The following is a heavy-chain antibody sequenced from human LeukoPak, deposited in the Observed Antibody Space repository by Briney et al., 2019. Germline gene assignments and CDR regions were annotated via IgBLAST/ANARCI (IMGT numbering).Heavy chain of an antibody. J-gene: IGHJ4*02. Sequence: SETLSLTCTVSGGSISSGSYYWSWIRQPAGKGLEWIGRINTSGSTNYNPSLKSRVTISVDTSKNQFSLKLSSVTAADTAVYYCAREGAGVVVPAARASDYWGQGTLVTVSS. CDR3: AREGAGVVVPAARASDY. V-gene: IGHV4-61*02. D-gene: IGHD2-2*01. CDR2: INTSGST. CDR1: GGSISSGSYY.